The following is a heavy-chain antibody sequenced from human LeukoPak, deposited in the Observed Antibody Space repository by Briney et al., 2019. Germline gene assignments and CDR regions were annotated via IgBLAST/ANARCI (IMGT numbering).Heavy chain of an antibody. D-gene: IGHD6-13*01. CDR2: IYCSGST. Sequence: SETLSLTCTVSGGSISSGDYYWSWIRQPPGKGLEWIGYIYCSGSTYYNPSLKSRVTISVDTSKNQFSLKLSSVTAADTAVYYCARVGSGMAAAGRFGFDYWGQGTLVTVSS. V-gene: IGHV4-30-4*01. CDR1: GGSISSGDYY. CDR3: ARVGSGMAAAGRFGFDY. J-gene: IGHJ4*02.